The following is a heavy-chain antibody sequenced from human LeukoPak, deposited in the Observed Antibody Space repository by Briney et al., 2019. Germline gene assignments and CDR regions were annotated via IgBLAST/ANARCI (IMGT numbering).Heavy chain of an antibody. CDR3: ARDLRTVAANSHGAFDI. J-gene: IGHJ3*02. CDR1: GGSISSYY. CDR2: MYYSGST. Sequence: SETLSLTCTVSGGSISSYYWSWIRQPPGKGLEWIGYMYYSGSTSYNPSLRGRVTMSIDISKNQFSLKLSSVTAAGTAVYYCARDLRTVAANSHGAFDIWGQGTMVTVSS. V-gene: IGHV4-59*01. D-gene: IGHD6-19*01.